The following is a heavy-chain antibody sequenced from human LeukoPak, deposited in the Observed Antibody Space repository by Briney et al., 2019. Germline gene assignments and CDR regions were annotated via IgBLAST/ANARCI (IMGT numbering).Heavy chain of an antibody. CDR1: GGSISSYY. J-gene: IGHJ4*02. V-gene: IGHV4-59*08. CDR3: ARDSSGYYRIDY. CDR2: VSHSGST. Sequence: PSETLSLTCTVSGGSISSYYWSWIRQPPGKGLEWIGYVSHSGSTNYNPSLKSRVTISVDTSKNQFSLKLTSVTAADTAVYYCARDSSGYYRIDYWGQGTLVTVSS. D-gene: IGHD3-22*01.